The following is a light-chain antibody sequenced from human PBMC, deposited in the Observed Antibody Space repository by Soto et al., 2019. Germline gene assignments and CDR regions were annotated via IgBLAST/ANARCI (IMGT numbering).Light chain of an antibody. CDR1: ESISRDY. Sequence: IVLTQSPGTLSLSPGQRATLSCRASESISRDYLAWYQQRLGQAPRLLIYGASCGATGIPDRFSGSGSGTDFTLTISRLEPEDFAIYYCQQYGGVPYTFGQGTKLEIK. CDR3: QQYGGVPYT. J-gene: IGKJ2*01. V-gene: IGKV3-20*01. CDR2: GAS.